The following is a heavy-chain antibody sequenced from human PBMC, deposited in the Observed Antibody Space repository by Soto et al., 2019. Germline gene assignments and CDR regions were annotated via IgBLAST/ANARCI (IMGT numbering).Heavy chain of an antibody. V-gene: IGHV4-31*03. D-gene: IGHD2-21*01. J-gene: IGHJ5*02. Sequence: SETLSLTCSVSGAALNSGNYYWSWIRQVSGKGLEWIGHIYVTGAVDYNPSLRDRITISQDTSERQFSLNLRLVTAADTAVYYCARLRIATNSYKWFDPWGQGTLVTVSS. CDR1: GAALNSGNYY. CDR3: ARLRIATNSYKWFDP. CDR2: IYVTGAV.